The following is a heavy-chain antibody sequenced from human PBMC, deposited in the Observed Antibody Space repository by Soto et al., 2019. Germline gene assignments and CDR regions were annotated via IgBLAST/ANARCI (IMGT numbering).Heavy chain of an antibody. J-gene: IGHJ4*02. D-gene: IGHD5-18*01. CDR1: GVTVSSNY. Sequence: EVQLVESGGGLVQPGGSLRLSCAASGVTVSSNYMSWVRQAPGRGLEWVSVMYIGGSTYSADSVKGRFTISRDNSKTPLYLQMNSLIAEDTAVYYCARHGYNYGGGYFDYWGQGTLVTVSS. V-gene: IGHV3-66*04. CDR2: MYIGGST. CDR3: ARHGYNYGGGYFDY.